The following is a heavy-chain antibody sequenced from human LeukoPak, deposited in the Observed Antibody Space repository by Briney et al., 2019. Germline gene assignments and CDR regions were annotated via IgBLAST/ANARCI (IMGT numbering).Heavy chain of an antibody. CDR2: IIPIFGTA. J-gene: IGHJ5*02. CDR3: AKVIGWFDP. Sequence: SVKVSCKASGGTFSNYAISWVRQAPGQGLEWMGGIIPIFGTANYAQKFRGRVTITADKSTRTAYMELSSLRSEDTAVYYCAKVIGWFDPWGQGTLVTVSS. D-gene: IGHD3-16*02. CDR1: GGTFSNYA. V-gene: IGHV1-69*06.